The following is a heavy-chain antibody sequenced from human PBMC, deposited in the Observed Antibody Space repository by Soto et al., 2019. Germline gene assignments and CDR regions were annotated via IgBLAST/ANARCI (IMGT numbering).Heavy chain of an antibody. CDR3: ARGPDYSKVGY. J-gene: IGHJ4*02. V-gene: IGHV4-59*02. CDR1: DGSVTGYC. Sequence: QVQLQESGPGLVKPSETLPLTCSVSDGSVTGYCWSWIRQPPGKGLEWIGCSDYNGRAHYTPSRTSRVTMSLDTSNNHFSLKLSSVTTTDTAVYYCARGPDYSKVGYWSQGTLVTVSS. CDR2: SDYNGRA. D-gene: IGHD4-4*01.